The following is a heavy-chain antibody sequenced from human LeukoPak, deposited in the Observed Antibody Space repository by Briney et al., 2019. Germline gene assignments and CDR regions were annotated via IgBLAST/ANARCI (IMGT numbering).Heavy chain of an antibody. Sequence: GGSLRLSCAASGFTFSSYAMHWVRQAPGKGLEWVAVISYDGSNKYYADSVKGRFTISRDNSKNTLYLQMNSLRAEDTAVYYCARDRFVDTGYFDYWXQXTLVTVSS. CDR2: ISYDGSNK. V-gene: IGHV3-30*04. CDR3: ARDRFVDTGYFDY. D-gene: IGHD5-18*01. CDR1: GFTFSSYA. J-gene: IGHJ4*02.